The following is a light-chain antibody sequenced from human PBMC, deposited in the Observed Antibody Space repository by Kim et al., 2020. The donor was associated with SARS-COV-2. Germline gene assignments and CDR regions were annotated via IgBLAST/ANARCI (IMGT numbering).Light chain of an antibody. V-gene: IGLV2-14*03. J-gene: IGLJ3*02. Sequence: QSALTQPASVSGSPGQSITISCTGTSSDVGGYNYVSWYQQHPGKAPKLIIYDVSKRPSGVSNRFSGSKSGNTASLTISGLRAEDEADYYCSSYSSSSTLVFGAGTKLTVL. CDR2: DVS. CDR3: SSYSSSSTLV. CDR1: SSDVGGYNY.